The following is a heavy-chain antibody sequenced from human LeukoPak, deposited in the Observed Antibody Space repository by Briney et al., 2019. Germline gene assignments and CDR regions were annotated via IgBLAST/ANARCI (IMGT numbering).Heavy chain of an antibody. V-gene: IGHV3-48*03. Sequence: GGSLRLSCAASGFTFSSYEMNWVRQAPGKGLEWVADISSGGSIIYYADSVKGRFTISRDSARNSLYLQMNSLRAEDTAVYYCARAPTIFGVVTKYSFDYWGQGTLVTVSS. CDR1: GFTFSSYE. CDR3: ARAPTIFGVVTKYSFDY. CDR2: ISSGGSII. D-gene: IGHD3-3*01. J-gene: IGHJ4*02.